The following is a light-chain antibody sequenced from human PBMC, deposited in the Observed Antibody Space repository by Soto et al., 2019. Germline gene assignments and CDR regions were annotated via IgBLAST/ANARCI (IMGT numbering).Light chain of an antibody. Sequence: VLTQPASVSGSPGQSITISCTRTSSAVGSYNLVSWYQQHPGEAPKLMIYEVSKQPSGVSNRFSGSKSGSTASLTISGVQAEDEADYYCCSHAGSSTFVLGTGTKVTV. J-gene: IGLJ1*01. CDR3: CSHAGSSTFV. CDR2: EVS. CDR1: SSAVGSYNL. V-gene: IGLV2-23*02.